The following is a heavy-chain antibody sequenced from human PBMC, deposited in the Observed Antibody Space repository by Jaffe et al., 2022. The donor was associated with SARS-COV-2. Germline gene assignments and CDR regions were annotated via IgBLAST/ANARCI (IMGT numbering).Heavy chain of an antibody. CDR3: VKDKFPYSNYVLYGMDV. J-gene: IGHJ6*02. D-gene: IGHD4-4*01. CDR1: GFTFDDYA. Sequence: EVQLVESGGGVVQPGGSLRLSCAASGFTFDDYAMHWVRQVPGKGLEWVSLISGEGGNTYYADSLKGRFTISRDNSKNTLYLQMNSLRTEDTAFYYCVKDKFPYSNYVLYGMDVWGQGTTVTVSS. CDR2: ISGEGGNT. V-gene: IGHV3-43*02.